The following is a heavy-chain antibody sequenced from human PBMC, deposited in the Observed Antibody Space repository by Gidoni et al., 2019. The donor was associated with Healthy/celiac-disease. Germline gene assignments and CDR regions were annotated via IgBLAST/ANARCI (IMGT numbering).Heavy chain of an antibody. CDR2: IYHSGST. CDR1: GYSISSGYY. D-gene: IGHD6-19*01. Sequence: QVQLQESGPGLVKPSETLSLTCTVSGYSISSGYYWGWIRQPPGKGLEWIGSIYHSGSTYYNPSLKSRVTISVDTSKNQFSLKLSSVTAADTAVYYCARVGGSGWYRRYYFDYWGQGTLVTVSS. V-gene: IGHV4-38-2*02. J-gene: IGHJ4*02. CDR3: ARVGGSGWYRRYYFDY.